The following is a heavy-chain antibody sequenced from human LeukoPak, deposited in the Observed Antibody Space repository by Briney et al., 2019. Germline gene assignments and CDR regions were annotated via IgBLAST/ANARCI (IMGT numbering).Heavy chain of an antibody. CDR3: ASDPVAGTGFDI. J-gene: IGHJ3*02. Sequence: GASVKVSCKASGYTFTSYYMHWVRQAPGQGLEWMGIINPSGGSTSYAQKFQGRVTMTRDTSTSTVYMELSSLRSEDTAVYYCASDPVAGTGFDIWGQGTMVTVSS. CDR1: GYTFTSYY. CDR2: INPSGGST. D-gene: IGHD6-19*01. V-gene: IGHV1-46*01.